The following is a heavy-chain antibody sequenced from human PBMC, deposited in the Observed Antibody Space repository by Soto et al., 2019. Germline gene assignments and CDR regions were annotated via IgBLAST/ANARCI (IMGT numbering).Heavy chain of an antibody. V-gene: IGHV3-30*18. CDR2: ISYDGSNK. CDR3: AKDRRPNYYYGMDV. CDR1: GFTFSSYG. D-gene: IGHD6-25*01. Sequence: QVQLVESGGGVVQPGRYLILSCAASGFTFSSYGMHWVRQAPGKGLEWVAVISYDGSNKYYADSVKGRFTISRDNSKNTLYLQMNSLSAEDTAVYYCAKDRRPNYYYGMDVWGQGTTVTVSS. J-gene: IGHJ6*02.